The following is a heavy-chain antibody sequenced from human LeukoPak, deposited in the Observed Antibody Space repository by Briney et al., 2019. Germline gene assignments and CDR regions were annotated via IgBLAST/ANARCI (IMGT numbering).Heavy chain of an antibody. Sequence: AAVKVSCKASGYTFTGYCLRWVRQAPGQGVGWMGCINPNSGGTNYAQKFQGRVTMTRDTSISTAYMELSRLRSDDTAVYYCATTKTDLLRFLEWPHYSYGMDVWGQGTTVTVSS. D-gene: IGHD3-3*01. CDR2: INPNSGGT. J-gene: IGHJ6*02. V-gene: IGHV1-2*02. CDR1: GYTFTGYC. CDR3: ATTKTDLLRFLEWPHYSYGMDV.